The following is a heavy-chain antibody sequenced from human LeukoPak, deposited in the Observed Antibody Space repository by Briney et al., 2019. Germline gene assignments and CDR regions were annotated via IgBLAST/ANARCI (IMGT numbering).Heavy chain of an antibody. J-gene: IGHJ3*02. D-gene: IGHD1-26*01. CDR1: GDSVSSNSAT. CDR3: ARWLAGRDAFDI. CDR2: TYYRSKWYN. V-gene: IGHV6-1*01. Sequence: SQTLSLTCAISGDSVSSNSATWTWIKQSPSRGLEWLGRTYYRSKWYNEYAVSVRSRITINPDTSKNQFSLHLSSVTPEDTAVYYCARWLAGRDAFDIWGQGTMVTVSS.